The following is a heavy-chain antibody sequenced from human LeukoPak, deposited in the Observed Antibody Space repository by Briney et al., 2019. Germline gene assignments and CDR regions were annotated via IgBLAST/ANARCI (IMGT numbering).Heavy chain of an antibody. D-gene: IGHD6-6*01. V-gene: IGHV4-30-2*01. CDR1: GGSISSGGYS. CDR3: ARRALDDAFDI. Sequence: PSETLSLTCAVPGGSISSGGYSWSWIRQPPGKGLEWLEHIYFNGSTYYNPSLHSRVTLLVDRSPPQFSLTLTSVTAADSAVYYRARRALDDAFDIWEQGTMVPISS. J-gene: IGHJ3*02. CDR2: IYFNGST.